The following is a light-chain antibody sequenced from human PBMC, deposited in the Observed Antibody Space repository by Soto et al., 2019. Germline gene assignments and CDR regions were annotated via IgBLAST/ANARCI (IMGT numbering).Light chain of an antibody. J-gene: IGLJ2*01. CDR2: EVS. CDR1: SSDVGAYNY. Sequence: QSVLTQPASVSGSPGQSITISCTGTSSDVGAYNYVSWYQQHPGKAPKLMIYEVSNRPSGVSDRFSASKSGNTASLTISGLQSEDEADYYCSSYTRDSTVVFGGGTKLTV. CDR3: SSYTRDSTVV. V-gene: IGLV2-14*01.